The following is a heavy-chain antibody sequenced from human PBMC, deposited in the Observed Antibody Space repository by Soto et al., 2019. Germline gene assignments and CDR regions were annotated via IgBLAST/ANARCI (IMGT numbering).Heavy chain of an antibody. CDR3: ESAGGGYVDR. Sequence: PSETLSLTCTVSGGSISSNYWSWIRQPPGKGLEWIGYISYSGRTTYSPSLQSRVSISADTSKNHFSLKLTSVTAADTAVYYCESAGGGYVDRWGLGTRVTVPS. CDR2: ISYSGRT. CDR1: GGSISSNY. D-gene: IGHD3-22*01. J-gene: IGHJ5*02. V-gene: IGHV4-59*01.